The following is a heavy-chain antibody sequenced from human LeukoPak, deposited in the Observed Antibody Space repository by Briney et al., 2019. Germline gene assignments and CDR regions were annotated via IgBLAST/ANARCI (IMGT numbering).Heavy chain of an antibody. CDR3: ARAPRDPANFDDAFDI. V-gene: IGHV4-59*01. CDR2: IYYSGST. D-gene: IGHD1-7*01. CDR1: GGSISSYY. J-gene: IGHJ3*02. Sequence: PSETLSLTCAVYGGSISSYYWSWIRQPPGKGLEWIGYIYYSGSTNYNPSLKSRVTISVDTSKNQFSLKLSSVTAADTAVYYCARAPRDPANFDDAFDIWGQGTMVTVSS.